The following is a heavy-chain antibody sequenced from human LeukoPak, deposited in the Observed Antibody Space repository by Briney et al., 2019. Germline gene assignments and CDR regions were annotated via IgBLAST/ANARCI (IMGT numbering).Heavy chain of an antibody. V-gene: IGHV3-74*01. Sequence: GGSLRLSCAASGFTFSNYWFHWVRQAPGKGLVWVARINTDGSTTNYADSVKGRFTISSDNAKNTLYLQMNSLRAEDTAVYHCANDMTGPVDSWGQGTLVTVSS. CDR2: INTDGSTT. J-gene: IGHJ4*02. D-gene: IGHD3-9*01. CDR3: ANDMTGPVDS. CDR1: GFTFSNYW.